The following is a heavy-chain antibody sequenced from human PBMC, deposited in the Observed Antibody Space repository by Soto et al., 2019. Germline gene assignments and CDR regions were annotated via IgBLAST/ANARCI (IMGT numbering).Heavy chain of an antibody. D-gene: IGHD3-22*01. CDR3: AREIPFSSGYYKGYYYYGMDV. Sequence: SETLSRTCAVYGGSFSGYYWSWIRQPPGKGLEWIGEINHSGSTNYNPSLKSRVTISVDTSKNQFSLKLSSVTAADTAVYYCAREIPFSSGYYKGYYYYGMDVWGQGTTVTVSS. V-gene: IGHV4-34*01. CDR2: INHSGST. J-gene: IGHJ6*02. CDR1: GGSFSGYY.